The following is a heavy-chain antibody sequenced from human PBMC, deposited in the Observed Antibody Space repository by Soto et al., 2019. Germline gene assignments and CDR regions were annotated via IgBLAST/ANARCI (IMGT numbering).Heavy chain of an antibody. Sequence: PGGSLRLSCAASGFNFKKFAMGWVRQAPGEGLEWVSGISCCGGSTSYADSVKGRFTLARDDSKNTLSLHLNSLRFEDTARYFCAKADGEQWLIPHLDNWGQGTLVTVSS. D-gene: IGHD6-19*01. CDR1: GFNFKKFA. CDR2: ISCCGGST. V-gene: IGHV3-23*01. CDR3: AKADGEQWLIPHLDN. J-gene: IGHJ4*02.